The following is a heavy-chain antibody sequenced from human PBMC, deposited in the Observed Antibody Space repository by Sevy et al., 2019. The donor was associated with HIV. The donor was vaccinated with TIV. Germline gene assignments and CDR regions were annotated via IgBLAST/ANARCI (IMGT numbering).Heavy chain of an antibody. J-gene: IGHJ4*02. Sequence: GGSLRLSCAISGFTVNDKYIIWVRQAPGKGLEWVSVIFSSGSTYYADSAKGRFTISRENSKNTVYLQMNSVRAEATAVYYCVSLFLSYRSGWSYFDYWGQRTLVTVSS. CDR1: GFTVNDKY. CDR2: IFSSGST. CDR3: VSLFLSYRSGWSYFDY. D-gene: IGHD6-19*01. V-gene: IGHV3-66*02.